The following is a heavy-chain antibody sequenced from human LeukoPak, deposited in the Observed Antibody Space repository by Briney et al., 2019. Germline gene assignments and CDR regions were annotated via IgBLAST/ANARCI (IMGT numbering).Heavy chain of an antibody. J-gene: IGHJ4*02. CDR2: IYYSGST. V-gene: IGHV4-31*03. D-gene: IGHD6-13*01. CDR3: ARQVGSTPSSSLDY. Sequence: SETLSLTCTASGGSISSGGYYWSWIRQHPGKGLEWIGYIYYSGSTYYNPSLKSRVTISVDTSKNQFSLNLSSVTAADTAVYYCARQVGSTPSSSLDYWGQGTLVTVSS. CDR1: GGSISSGGYY.